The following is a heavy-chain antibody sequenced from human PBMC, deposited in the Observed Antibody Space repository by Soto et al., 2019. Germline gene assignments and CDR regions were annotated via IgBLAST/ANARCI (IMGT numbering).Heavy chain of an antibody. CDR1: GFTFSSYW. J-gene: IGHJ4*02. Sequence: GGSLRLSCAASGFTFSSYWMSWVRQAPGKGLEWVANIKQDGSEKYYVDSVKGRFTISRDNAKNSLYLQMNSLRAEDTAVYYCARVNTKPLHYFDYWGQGTLVTVSS. CDR2: IKQDGSEK. V-gene: IGHV3-7*05. D-gene: IGHD2-8*01. CDR3: ARVNTKPLHYFDY.